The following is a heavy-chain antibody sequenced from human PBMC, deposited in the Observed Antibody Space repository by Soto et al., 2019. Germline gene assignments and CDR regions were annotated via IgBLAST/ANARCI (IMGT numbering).Heavy chain of an antibody. J-gene: IGHJ5*02. CDR3: ARSYCSTSACYSYCLDP. D-gene: IGHD2-2*02. CDR1: GFRFTYYG. V-gene: IGHV1-18*04. CDR2: VSAHNGNT. Sequence: QMQLVQSGAEVKKPGASVRVSCKASGFRFTYYGITWVRQAPGQGLEWMGWVSAHNGNTNYAQKLEGRVTMTTDTSTSTPYMELRSLRSDDTAVYYCARSYCSTSACYSYCLDPWGQGTLVTVSS.